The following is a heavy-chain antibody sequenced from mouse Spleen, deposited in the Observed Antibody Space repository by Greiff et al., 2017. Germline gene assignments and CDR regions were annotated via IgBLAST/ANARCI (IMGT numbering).Heavy chain of an antibody. V-gene: IGHV2-6-1*01. Sequence: VKLMESGPGLVAPSQSLSITCTISGFSLTSYGVHWVRQPPGKGLEWLVVIWSDGSTTYNSALKSRLSISKDNSKSQVFLKMNSLQTDDTAMYYCAINYDGRGYWYFDVWGAGTTVTVSS. D-gene: IGHD1-1*02. CDR1: GFSLTSYG. CDR2: IWSDGST. CDR3: AINYDGRGYWYFDV. J-gene: IGHJ1*01.